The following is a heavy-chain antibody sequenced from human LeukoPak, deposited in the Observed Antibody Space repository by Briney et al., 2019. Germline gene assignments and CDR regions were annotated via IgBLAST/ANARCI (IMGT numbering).Heavy chain of an antibody. Sequence: PGGSLRLSCAASGFTFSSYGMHWVRQAPGKGLEWVACISYDGSIKYYADSVKGRFTISRDNSKNTLYLQMNSLRAEDTAVYYCATEHALDAFDIWGQGTMVTVSS. D-gene: IGHD1-26*01. CDR3: ATEHALDAFDI. J-gene: IGHJ3*02. V-gene: IGHV3-30*03. CDR1: GFTFSSYG. CDR2: ISYDGSIK.